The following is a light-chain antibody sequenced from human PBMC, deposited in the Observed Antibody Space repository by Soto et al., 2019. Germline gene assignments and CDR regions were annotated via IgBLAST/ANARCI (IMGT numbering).Light chain of an antibody. V-gene: IGKV3-20*01. J-gene: IGKJ4*01. CDR2: GAS. Sequence: IDLTHSPGTLSLSPWEIATLSCRASQSVSSSYLAWYQQKPGQAPRLLIYGASSRATGIPDRFSGSGSGTEFTLTISSLQPEDFAVYYCHQYNNWPPITFGGGTKVDIK. CDR1: QSVSSSY. CDR3: HQYNNWPPIT.